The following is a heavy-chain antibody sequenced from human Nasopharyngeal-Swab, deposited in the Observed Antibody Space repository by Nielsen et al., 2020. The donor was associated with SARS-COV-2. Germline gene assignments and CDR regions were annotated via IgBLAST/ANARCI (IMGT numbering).Heavy chain of an antibody. CDR1: GYTFTSYD. D-gene: IGHD2-15*01. V-gene: IGHV1-8*01. J-gene: IGHJ6*02. CDR2: MNPNSGNT. CDR3: SRDTRMSYYYYGMDV. Sequence: ASVQVSCKASGYTFTSYDINWVRQATGQGLEWMGWMNPNSGNTGYAQKFQGRVTMTRNTSISTAYMELSSLRSEDTAVYYCSRDTRMSYYYYGMDVWGQGTTVTVSS.